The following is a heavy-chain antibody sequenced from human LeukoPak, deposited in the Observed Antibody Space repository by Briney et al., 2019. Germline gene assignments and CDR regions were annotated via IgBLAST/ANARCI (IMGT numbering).Heavy chain of an antibody. CDR2: ISSSSSYI. CDR3: AGERNWGFDY. Sequence: PGGSLRLSCAASGLTFSSYSMNWVRQAPGEGLEWVSSISSSSSYIYYADSVKGRFTISRHNANNSLYLQMNSLRAEDAAVYYCAGERNWGFDYWGQGTLVTVSS. CDR1: GLTFSSYS. V-gene: IGHV3-21*01. D-gene: IGHD7-27*01. J-gene: IGHJ4*02.